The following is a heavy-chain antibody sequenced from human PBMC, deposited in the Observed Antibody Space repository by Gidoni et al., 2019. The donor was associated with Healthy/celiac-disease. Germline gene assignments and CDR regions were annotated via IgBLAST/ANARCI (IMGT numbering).Heavy chain of an antibody. CDR1: GFTFGDYA. CDR3: TRVPRVSKQLPSYYFDY. D-gene: IGHD6-13*01. J-gene: IGHJ4*02. Sequence: EVQLVESGGGLVQPGRSLRLSCTASGFTFGDYAMSWFRQAPGKGLEWVGFIRSKAYGGTTEYAASVKGRFTISRDDSKSIAYLQMNSLKTEDTAVYYCTRVPRVSKQLPSYYFDYWGQGTLVTVSS. V-gene: IGHV3-49*03. CDR2: IRSKAYGGTT.